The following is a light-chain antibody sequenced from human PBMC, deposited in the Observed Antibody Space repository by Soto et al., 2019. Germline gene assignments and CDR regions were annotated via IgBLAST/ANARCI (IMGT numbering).Light chain of an antibody. CDR1: QSVSSSY. Sequence: EIVFTQSPGTLSLSPGERATLSWRSSQSVSSSYLAWYQQKPGQAPRLLIYGASSRATGIPDRFSGSGSGTEFTLTISSLQPDDFATYYCQQYNSYSWTFGQGTKVDI. J-gene: IGKJ1*01. V-gene: IGKV3-20*01. CDR2: GAS. CDR3: QQYNSYSWT.